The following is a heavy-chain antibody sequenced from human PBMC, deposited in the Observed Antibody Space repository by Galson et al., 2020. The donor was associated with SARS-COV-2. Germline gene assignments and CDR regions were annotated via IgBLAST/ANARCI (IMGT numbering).Heavy chain of an antibody. V-gene: IGHV5-51*01. Sequence: HGESLKISCKGSGYSFTSYWIGWVRQMPGKGLEWMGIIYPGDSDTRYSPSFQGQVTTSADKSISTAYLQWSSLKASDTAMYYCARTYYYDSSGYYFDAFDIWGQGTMVTVSS. D-gene: IGHD3-22*01. CDR2: IYPGDSDT. J-gene: IGHJ3*02. CDR3: ARTYYYDSSGYYFDAFDI. CDR1: GYSFTSYW.